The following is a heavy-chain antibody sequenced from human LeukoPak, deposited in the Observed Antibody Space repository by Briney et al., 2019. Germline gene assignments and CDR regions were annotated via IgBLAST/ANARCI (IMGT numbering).Heavy chain of an antibody. Sequence: GGSLRLSCAASGFTFSSYGMHWVRQAPGKGLEWVAVISYDGSNKYYADSVKGRFTISRDNSKNTLYLQMNSLRAEDTAVYYCAKTPYYYDSSSDDAFDIWGQGTMVTVSS. J-gene: IGHJ3*02. D-gene: IGHD3-22*01. CDR2: ISYDGSNK. V-gene: IGHV3-30*18. CDR3: AKTPYYYDSSSDDAFDI. CDR1: GFTFSSYG.